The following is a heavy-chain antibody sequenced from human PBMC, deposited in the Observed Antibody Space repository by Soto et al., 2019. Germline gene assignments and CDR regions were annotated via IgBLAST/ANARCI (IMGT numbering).Heavy chain of an antibody. CDR2: INPNSGGT. CDR3: ARDLYDLLTTNYYYYGMDV. D-gene: IGHD3-9*01. J-gene: IGHJ6*02. Sequence: AAVKCSFKASVYTFTGYYMHWLRQAPLQVLDWIGWINPNSGGTNYAQKFQGRVTMTRDTSISTAYMELSRLRSDDTAVYYCARDLYDLLTTNYYYYGMDVWGQGTTVTVSS. V-gene: IGHV1-2*02. CDR1: VYTFTGYY.